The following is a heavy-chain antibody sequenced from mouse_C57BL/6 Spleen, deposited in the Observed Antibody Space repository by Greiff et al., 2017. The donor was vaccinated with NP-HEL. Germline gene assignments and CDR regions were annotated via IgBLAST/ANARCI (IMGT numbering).Heavy chain of an antibody. J-gene: IGHJ2*01. CDR3: TTGQLRLRDFDY. Sequence: VQLQQSGAELVRPGASVKLSCTASGFNIKDDYMHWVKQRPEQGLEWIGWIDPENGDTEYASKFQGKATITADTSSNTAYLQLSSLTSEDTAVYYWTTGQLRLRDFDYWGQGTTLTVSS. CDR2: IDPENGDT. V-gene: IGHV14-4*01. CDR1: GFNIKDDY. D-gene: IGHD3-2*02.